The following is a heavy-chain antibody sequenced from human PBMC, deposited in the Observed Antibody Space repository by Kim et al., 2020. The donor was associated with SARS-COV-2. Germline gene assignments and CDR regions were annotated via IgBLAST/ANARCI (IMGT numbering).Heavy chain of an antibody. Sequence: SETLSLTCTVSGGSISSSSYYWGWIRQPPGKGLEWIGSIYYSGSTYYNPSLKSRVTISVDTSKNQFSLKLSSVTAADTAVYYCARDSSTYYYDSSGYYYVGGWYYYGMDVWGQGTTVTVSS. D-gene: IGHD3-22*01. CDR1: GGSISSSSYY. CDR2: IYYSGST. V-gene: IGHV4-39*07. CDR3: ARDSSTYYYDSSGYYYVGGWYYYGMDV. J-gene: IGHJ6*02.